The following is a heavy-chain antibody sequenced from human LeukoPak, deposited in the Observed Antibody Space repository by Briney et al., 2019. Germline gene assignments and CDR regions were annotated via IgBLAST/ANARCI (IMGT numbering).Heavy chain of an antibody. CDR1: GGSFSGYY. V-gene: IGHV4-34*01. CDR2: INHSGST. J-gene: IGHJ6*03. CDR3: ARDLYYYDSSGYWATYYYYMDV. D-gene: IGHD3-22*01. Sequence: SETLSLTCAVYGGSFSGYYWSWIRQPPGKRLEWIGEINHSGSTNYNPSLKSRVTISVDTSKNQFPLKLSSVTAADTAVCYCARDLYYYDSSGYWATYYYYMDVWGKGTTVTVSS.